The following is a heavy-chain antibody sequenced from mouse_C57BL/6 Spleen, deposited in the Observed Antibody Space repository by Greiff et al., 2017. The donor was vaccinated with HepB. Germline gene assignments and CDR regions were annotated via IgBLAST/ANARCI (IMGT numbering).Heavy chain of an antibody. Sequence: QVQLQQPGAELVMPGASVKLSCKASGYTFTSYWMHWVKQRPGQGLEWIGEIDPSDSYTNYNQKFKGKSTLTVDKSSSTAYMQLSSLTSEDSAVYYCASSTTVVAPFAYWGQGTLVTVSA. CDR3: ASSTTVVAPFAY. CDR1: GYTFTSYW. CDR2: IDPSDSYT. J-gene: IGHJ3*01. V-gene: IGHV1-69*01. D-gene: IGHD1-1*01.